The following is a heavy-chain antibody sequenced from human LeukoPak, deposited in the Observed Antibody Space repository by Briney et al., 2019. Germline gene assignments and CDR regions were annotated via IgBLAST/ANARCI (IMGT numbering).Heavy chain of an antibody. J-gene: IGHJ6*02. Sequence: GASVKVSCKASGYTFTSYDINWVRQATGQGLEWMGWMNPNSGNTGYAQKFQGRVTMTRDTSISTAYMELSSLRSEDTAVYYCARDSETIRPRPPNYYYYYGMDVWGQGTTVTVSS. CDR2: MNPNSGNT. V-gene: IGHV1-8*01. CDR1: GYTFTSYD. D-gene: IGHD2-21*01. CDR3: ARDSETIRPRPPNYYYYYGMDV.